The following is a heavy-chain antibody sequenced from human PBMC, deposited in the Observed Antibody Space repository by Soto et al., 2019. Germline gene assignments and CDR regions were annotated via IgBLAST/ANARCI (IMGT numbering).Heavy chain of an antibody. D-gene: IGHD3-22*01. J-gene: IGHJ4*02. CDR3: AKNEGPYYYDSSGSPFDY. Sequence: PGGSLRLSCAASGFTFSSYAMSWVRQAPGKGLEWVSAISGSGGSTYYADSVKGRFTISRDNSKNTLYLQMNSLRAEDTAVYYCAKNEGPYYYDSSGSPFDYWGQGTLVTVSS. V-gene: IGHV3-23*01. CDR1: GFTFSSYA. CDR2: ISGSGGST.